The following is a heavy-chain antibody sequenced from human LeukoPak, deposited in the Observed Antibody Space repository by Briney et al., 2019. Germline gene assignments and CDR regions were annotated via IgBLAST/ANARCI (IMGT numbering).Heavy chain of an antibody. J-gene: IGHJ6*02. CDR1: GFTFSSYA. CDR2: IYSGGST. CDR3: AREGAYYYGMDV. D-gene: IGHD4/OR15-4a*01. V-gene: IGHV3-53*01. Sequence: GGSLRLSCAASGFTFSSYAMSWVRQAPGKGLEWVSVIYSGGSTYYADSVKGRFTISRDNSKNTLYLQMNSLRAEDTAVYYCAREGAYYYGMDVWGQGTTVTVSS.